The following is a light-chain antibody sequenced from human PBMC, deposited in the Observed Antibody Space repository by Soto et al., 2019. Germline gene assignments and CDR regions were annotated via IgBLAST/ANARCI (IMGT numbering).Light chain of an antibody. Sequence: QSALTQPASVSGSPGQSITISCTGTSSDVGGYNYVSWYQQHPGRAPKLMIYNAFDRPSGVSNRFSGSKSGNTASLTISGLRAEDEAEYYCSSYRGSNTVVFGGGTKLTVL. V-gene: IGLV2-14*01. CDR2: NAF. CDR1: SSDVGGYNY. CDR3: SSYRGSNTVV. J-gene: IGLJ2*01.